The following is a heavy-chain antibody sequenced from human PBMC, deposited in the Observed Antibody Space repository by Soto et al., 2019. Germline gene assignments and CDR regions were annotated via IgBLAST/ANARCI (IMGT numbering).Heavy chain of an antibody. CDR3: ARGPGDLGYFDY. CDR1: GYTFTSYE. CDR2: MNPYNGNT. D-gene: IGHD3-10*01. J-gene: IGHJ4*02. V-gene: IGHV1-8*01. Sequence: QVQLVQSGAEVKKPGASVKVSCRASGYTFTSYEINWVRQAPGQGLEWMRWMNPYNGNTAYAQNFQGRVTMTRNTSISTAYMELSSLRSEDTAVYYCARGPGDLGYFDYWGQGALVTVSS.